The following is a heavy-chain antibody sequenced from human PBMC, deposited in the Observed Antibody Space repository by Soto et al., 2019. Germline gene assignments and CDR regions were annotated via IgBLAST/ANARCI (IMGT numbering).Heavy chain of an antibody. D-gene: IGHD6-13*01. Sequence: PGGSLRPSFAASGFTCDDYAMHWVRQVPGKGLEWVSGINWNSGSIGYGDSVKGRFAISRDNAKNSLHLQMNSLSAEDTAFYYCVKDESINWYSGHFRHWGQGTLVTVSS. V-gene: IGHV3-9*01. CDR2: INWNSGSI. J-gene: IGHJ1*01. CDR3: VKDESINWYSGHFRH. CDR1: GFTCDDYA.